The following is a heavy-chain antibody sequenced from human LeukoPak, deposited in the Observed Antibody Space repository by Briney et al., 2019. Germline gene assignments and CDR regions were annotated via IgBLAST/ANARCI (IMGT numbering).Heavy chain of an antibody. CDR2: ISAYNGNT. Sequence: GASVKVSCKASGYTFTSYGISWVRQAPGQELEWMGWISAYNGNTNYAQKLQGRVTMTTDTSTSTAYMELRSLRSDDTAVYYCARDPGPMIVVVRDAFDIWGQGTMVTVSS. CDR1: GYTFTSYG. V-gene: IGHV1-18*01. J-gene: IGHJ3*02. D-gene: IGHD3-22*01. CDR3: ARDPGPMIVVVRDAFDI.